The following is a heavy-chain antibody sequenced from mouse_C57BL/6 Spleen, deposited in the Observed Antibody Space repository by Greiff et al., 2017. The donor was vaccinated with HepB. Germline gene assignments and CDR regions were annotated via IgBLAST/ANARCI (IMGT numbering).Heavy chain of an antibody. CDR2: INPGSGGT. V-gene: IGHV1-54*01. J-gene: IGHJ2*01. CDR1: GYAFTNYL. CDR3: GRKYYFDY. Sequence: QVQLQQSGAELVRPGTSVKVSCKASGYAFTNYLIEWVKQRPGQGLEWIGVINPGSGGTNYNEKFKGKATLTADKSSSTAYMQLSSLTSEDSAVYFCGRKYYFDYWGQGATLTVSS.